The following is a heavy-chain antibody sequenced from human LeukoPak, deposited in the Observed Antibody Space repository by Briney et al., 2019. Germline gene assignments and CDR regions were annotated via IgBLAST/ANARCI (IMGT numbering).Heavy chain of an antibody. V-gene: IGHV3-23*01. D-gene: IGHD2-15*01. CDR3: AKVVGGCSGGSCYSCYYYGMDV. J-gene: IGHJ6*02. CDR1: GFTFSSYA. CDR2: ISGSGGST. Sequence: GGSLRLSCAASGFTFSSYAMSWVRQAPGKGLEWVSAISGSGGSTYYADSVKGRFTISRDNSKNTLYLQMNSLRAEDTAVYYCAKVVGGCSGGSCYSCYYYGMDVWGQGTTVTVSS.